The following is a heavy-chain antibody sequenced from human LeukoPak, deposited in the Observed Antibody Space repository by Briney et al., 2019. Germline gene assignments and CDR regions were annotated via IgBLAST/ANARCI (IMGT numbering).Heavy chain of an antibody. CDR3: VRDVDY. Sequence: SETLSLTCTVFGYSISSGYFWGWIRQPPGKGLEWIGSIYQSGSTYYNPSLKSRVTISVDTSKNQFSLKLTSVTAADTAVYYCVRDVDYWGQGTLVTVSS. J-gene: IGHJ4*02. CDR1: GYSISSGYF. CDR2: IYQSGST. V-gene: IGHV4-38-2*02.